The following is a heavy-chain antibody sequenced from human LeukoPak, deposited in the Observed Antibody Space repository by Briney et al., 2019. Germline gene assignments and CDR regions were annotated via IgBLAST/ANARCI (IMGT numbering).Heavy chain of an antibody. CDR2: IYYSGST. V-gene: IGHV4-31*03. D-gene: IGHD4-17*01. CDR1: GGSISSGGYY. Sequence: SETLSLTCTVSGGSISSGGYYWSWIRQHPGKGLEWIGFIYYSGSTYYNPSLKSRVTISIDTSKNQFSLKLSSVTAADTAVYYCARHDGDYPTCAFDIWGQGTMVTVSS. J-gene: IGHJ3*02. CDR3: ARHDGDYPTCAFDI.